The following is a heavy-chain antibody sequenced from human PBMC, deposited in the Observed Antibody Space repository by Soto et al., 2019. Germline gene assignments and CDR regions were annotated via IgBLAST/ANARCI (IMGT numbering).Heavy chain of an antibody. V-gene: IGHV1-69*13. Sequence: ASVKVSCKASGGTFSSYAISWVRQAPGQGLEWMGGIIPIFGTANYAQKFQGRVTITADESTSTAYMELSSLRSEDTAVYYCARTENSYYYDSSGYYYSPSVYWGQGTLVTVSS. CDR3: ARTENSYYYDSSGYYYSPSVY. CDR2: IIPIFGTA. D-gene: IGHD3-22*01. CDR1: GGTFSSYA. J-gene: IGHJ4*02.